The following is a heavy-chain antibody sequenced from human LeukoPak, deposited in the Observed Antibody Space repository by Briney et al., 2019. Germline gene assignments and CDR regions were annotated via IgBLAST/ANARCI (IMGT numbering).Heavy chain of an antibody. V-gene: IGHV1-2*02. J-gene: IGHJ4*02. CDR1: GYTFTGYY. CDR2: INPNGGGT. Sequence: ASVKVSCKASGYTFTGYYMHWVRQAPGQGLEWMGWINPNGGGTNYAQKLQGRVTMTTDTSTSTAYMELRSLRSDDTAVYYCARDRLWVQWELLHWGQGTLVTVSS. CDR3: ARDRLWVQWELLH. D-gene: IGHD1-26*01.